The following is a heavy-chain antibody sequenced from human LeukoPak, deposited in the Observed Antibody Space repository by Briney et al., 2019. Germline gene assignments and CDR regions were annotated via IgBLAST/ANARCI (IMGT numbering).Heavy chain of an antibody. CDR3: ARDRDYYDTSGYYDAFDI. V-gene: IGHV3-11*04. CDR1: AFTFSEYY. J-gene: IGHJ3*02. CDR2: ISSGGSTI. D-gene: IGHD3-22*01. Sequence: PGGSLRLSCAASAFTFSEYYMSWIRQAPGKGLEWVSYISSGGSTIDYADSVKGRFTISRDDAKNSLYLQMNSLRAEDTAVYYCARDRDYYDTSGYYDAFDIWGQGTMVTVSS.